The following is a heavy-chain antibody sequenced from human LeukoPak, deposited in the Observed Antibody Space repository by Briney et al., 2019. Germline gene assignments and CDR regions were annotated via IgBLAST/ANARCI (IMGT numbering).Heavy chain of an antibody. Sequence: SETLSLTCTVSGVSIGSGIYYWSWIRQSAGKGLEWIGRIYISGSTNYNPSVKSRATMSVDTSKNQFSLKLSSVTAADTALYYCARDTDYYSPFFDYWGQGTLVTVSS. V-gene: IGHV4-61*02. CDR2: IYISGST. J-gene: IGHJ4*02. CDR3: ARDTDYYSPFFDY. D-gene: IGHD3-10*01. CDR1: GVSIGSGIYY.